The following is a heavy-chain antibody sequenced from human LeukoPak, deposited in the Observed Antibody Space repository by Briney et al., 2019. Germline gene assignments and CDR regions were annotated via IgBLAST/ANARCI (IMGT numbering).Heavy chain of an antibody. Sequence: SETLSLTCAVSGGSIRSSNWWSWVRQSPGKGLEWFAEINHNGNTKYNPSLQGRVTITLDRSQNRFTLKLTSVTAADSAVYYCASINTAMPPSEFDYWGQGTLVTVSS. CDR2: INHNGNT. D-gene: IGHD5-18*01. CDR3: ASINTAMPPSEFDY. J-gene: IGHJ4*02. CDR1: GGSIRSSNW. V-gene: IGHV4-4*02.